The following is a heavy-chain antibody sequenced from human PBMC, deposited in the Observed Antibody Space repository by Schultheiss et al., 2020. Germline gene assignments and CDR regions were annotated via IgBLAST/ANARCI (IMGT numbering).Heavy chain of an antibody. J-gene: IGHJ4*02. CDR1: GFTFSSYG. CDR3: AKDPQPYSSSWYSYLDY. V-gene: IGHV3-30*18. CDR2: ISYDGSNK. Sequence: GGSLRLSCAASGFTFSSYGMHWVRQAPGKGLEWVAVISYDGSNKNYADSVKGRFTISRDNAKNTLHLQMNSLRAEDTAVYYCAKDPQPYSSSWYSYLDYWVQGTLV. D-gene: IGHD6-13*01.